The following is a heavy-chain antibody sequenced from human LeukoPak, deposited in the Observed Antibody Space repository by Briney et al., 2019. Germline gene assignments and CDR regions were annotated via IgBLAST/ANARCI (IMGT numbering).Heavy chain of an antibody. J-gene: IGHJ5*02. Sequence: ASVTVFFMASRYTFTECLMHELRQAPGQGPEWMGWINPKNGGTGYAQKFQGRVTITRDTSITTVYIEMNRLTSDDTTVYYSAKYSVVMVTTAPENRFDPWGQGTLVTVSS. CDR2: INPKNGGT. D-gene: IGHD2-15*01. CDR3: AKYSVVMVTTAPENRFDP. V-gene: IGHV1-2*02. CDR1: RYTFTECL.